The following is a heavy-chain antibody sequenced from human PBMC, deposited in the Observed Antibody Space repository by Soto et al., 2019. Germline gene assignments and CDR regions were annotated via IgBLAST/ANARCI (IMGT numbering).Heavy chain of an antibody. CDR3: AREVQYWFDP. D-gene: IGHD4-4*01. CDR1: GGSIRSYY. Sequence: SETLSLTCTVSGGSIRSYYWSWIRQPPGKGLEWIGYIYYSGTTSYNPSLKSRVSISIDTSRNQFSLRLNPVTAADTAVYYCAREVQYWFDPWGQGTLVTVSS. CDR2: IYYSGTT. J-gene: IGHJ5*02. V-gene: IGHV4-59*01.